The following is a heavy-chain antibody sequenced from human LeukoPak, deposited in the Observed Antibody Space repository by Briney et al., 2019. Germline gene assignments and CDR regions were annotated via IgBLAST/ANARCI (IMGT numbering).Heavy chain of an antibody. CDR3: AKWAAAGIHYYYYMDV. D-gene: IGHD6-13*01. CDR2: IKQDGSEK. V-gene: IGHV3-7*03. J-gene: IGHJ6*03. CDR1: GFTFSSYW. Sequence: PGGSLRLSCAASGFTFSSYWMSWVRQAPGKGLEWVANIKQDGSEKYYVDSVKGRFTISRDNAKNSLYLQMNSLRAEDTAVYYCAKWAAAGIHYYYYMDVWGKGTTVTVSS.